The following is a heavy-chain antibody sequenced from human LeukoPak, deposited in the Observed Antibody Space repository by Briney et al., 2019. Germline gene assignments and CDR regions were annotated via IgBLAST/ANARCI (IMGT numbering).Heavy chain of an antibody. CDR3: ATDHRRKGAFDI. V-gene: IGHV1-24*01. D-gene: IGHD3-16*02. CDR1: GYTLTELS. Sequence: ASVKVSCKVSGYTLTELSMHWVRQAPGKGLEWMGGFDPEDGETIYAQKFQGRVTMTEDTSTDTAYMELSSLRSEDTAVYYCATDHRRKGAFDIWGQGTMVTVSS. J-gene: IGHJ3*02. CDR2: FDPEDGET.